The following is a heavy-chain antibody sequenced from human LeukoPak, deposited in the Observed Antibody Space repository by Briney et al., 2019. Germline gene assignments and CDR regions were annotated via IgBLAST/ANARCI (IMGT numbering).Heavy chain of an antibody. CDR3: ARDSDSGYGPFAS. J-gene: IGHJ4*02. CDR1: GYTVSNNY. V-gene: IGHV3-53*01. D-gene: IGHD5-12*01. CDR2: IHSGGTT. Sequence: GGSLRLSCAASGYTVSNNYMSWVRQAPGRGLEWVSVIHSGGTTNYADSVQGRFTISRDNSKTTVYLHMNSLRAEDTAVYYCARDSDSGYGPFASWGQGTLVTVSS.